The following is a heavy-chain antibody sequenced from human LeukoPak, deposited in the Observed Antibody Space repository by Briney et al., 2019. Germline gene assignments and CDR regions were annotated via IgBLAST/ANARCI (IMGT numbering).Heavy chain of an antibody. D-gene: IGHD2-21*02. CDR2: ISSSGSTI. V-gene: IGHV3-48*03. Sequence: GGSLRLSCAASGFTFSSYEMNWVRQAPGKGLEWVSYISSSGSTIYYADSVKGRFTISRDNAKNSLYLQMNSLGAEDTAVYYCAGCGGDCYPRSNYYYYGMDVWGQGTTVTVSS. J-gene: IGHJ6*02. CDR3: AGCGGDCYPRSNYYYYGMDV. CDR1: GFTFSSYE.